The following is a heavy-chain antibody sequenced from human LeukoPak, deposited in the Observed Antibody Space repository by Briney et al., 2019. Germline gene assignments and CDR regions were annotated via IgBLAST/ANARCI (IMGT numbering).Heavy chain of an antibody. CDR2: INHSGSA. CDR1: DGSFSGYY. D-gene: IGHD3-10*01. CDR3: ARRPRGVIIKTWFDS. V-gene: IGHV4-34*01. J-gene: IGHJ5*01. Sequence: SETLSLTCAVYDGSFSGYYCSWIRQPPGKGLEWIGEINHSGSANYNPSLKSRVTILLDTSKNQFSLNLSSVTAADTAVHYCARRPRGVIIKTWFDSWGQGTLVTVSS.